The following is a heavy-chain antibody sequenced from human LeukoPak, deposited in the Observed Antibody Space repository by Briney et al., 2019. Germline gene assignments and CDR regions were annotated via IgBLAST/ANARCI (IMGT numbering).Heavy chain of an antibody. J-gene: IGHJ4*02. CDR1: GGSISGSRT. CDR3: ARVLTAAGLDF. V-gene: IGHV4-39*07. Sequence: SETLSLTCRVSGGSISGSRTWGWVRQAPGKGLAWIGNIHSDGRTAPNPSLRSRVTLSLDTSTHQFSLKMISVTAADTALYYCARVLTAAGLDFWGQGILVSVSS. CDR2: IHSDGRT. D-gene: IGHD6-25*01.